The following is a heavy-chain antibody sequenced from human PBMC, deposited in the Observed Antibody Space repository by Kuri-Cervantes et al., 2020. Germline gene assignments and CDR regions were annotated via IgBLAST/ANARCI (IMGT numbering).Heavy chain of an antibody. CDR3: ARWGGGYYYYGMDV. CDR2: IWYDGSNK. D-gene: IGHD3-10*01. J-gene: IGHJ6*02. Sequence: LSLTCAASGFTVSSNYMSWVRQAPGKGLEWVAVIWYDGSNKYYADSVKGRFTISRDNSKNTLYLQMNSLRAEDTAVYYCARWGGGYYYYGMDVWGQGTTVTVSS. CDR1: GFTVSSNY. V-gene: IGHV3-33*08.